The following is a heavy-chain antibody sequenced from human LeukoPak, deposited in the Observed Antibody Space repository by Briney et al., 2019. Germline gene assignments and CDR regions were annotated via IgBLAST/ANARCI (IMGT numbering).Heavy chain of an antibody. Sequence: GASVKVSCKASGFTLTNYDINWVRQAPGHGVECMGWMNPINGNTGYARKFQGRVTMTRDTSISTAYMELRSLTSEDTAIYYCVRDGEGVAISVNFWFDPWGQGTLVTVSS. CDR2: MNPINGNT. CDR1: GFTLTNYD. V-gene: IGHV1-8*01. CDR3: VRDGEGVAISVNFWFDP. J-gene: IGHJ5*02. D-gene: IGHD3-10*01.